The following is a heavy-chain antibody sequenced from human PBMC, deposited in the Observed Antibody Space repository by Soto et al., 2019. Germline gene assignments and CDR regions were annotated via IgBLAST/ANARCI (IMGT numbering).Heavy chain of an antibody. CDR1: GGSFSGYN. CDR2: INHRGST. CDR3: ARLNDFWSGYYLKYFDY. Sequence: SETLSLTCAVYGGSFSGYNWTWIRQPPGKGLEWIGEINHRGSTNHNPSLKSRVTISVDKSKNQFSLKLSSVTAADTAVYYCARLNDFWSGYYLKYFDYWGHGILVTVSS. V-gene: IGHV4-34*01. D-gene: IGHD3-3*01. J-gene: IGHJ4*01.